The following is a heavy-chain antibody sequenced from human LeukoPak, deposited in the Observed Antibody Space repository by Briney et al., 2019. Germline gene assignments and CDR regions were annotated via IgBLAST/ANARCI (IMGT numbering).Heavy chain of an antibody. CDR3: ARQMNTVTADY. D-gene: IGHD4-17*01. J-gene: IGHJ4*02. CDR1: GGSISSSSYF. CDR2: IFYSGST. V-gene: IGHV4-39*01. Sequence: SETLSLTCTVSGGSISSSSYFWGWIRQPPGKGLEWIGSIFYSGSTYYNPSLNSRFTISIDTSMNQFSLRLSSVTAADTAVYYCARQMNTVTADYWGQGTLVTVSS.